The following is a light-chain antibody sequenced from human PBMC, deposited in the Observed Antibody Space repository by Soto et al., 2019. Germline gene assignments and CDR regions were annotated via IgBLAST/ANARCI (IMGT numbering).Light chain of an antibody. Sequence: QSVLTQPPSASGTPGQGGTISCSGGRSNIGSNPVNWYQQLPEAAPKLLIYTTDQRPSGVPDRFSGSKSGTSASLAISGLQSEDEAEYYCAAWDDSLIAWVFGGGTKLTVL. V-gene: IGLV1-44*01. J-gene: IGLJ2*01. CDR3: AAWDDSLIAWV. CDR1: RSNIGSNP. CDR2: TTD.